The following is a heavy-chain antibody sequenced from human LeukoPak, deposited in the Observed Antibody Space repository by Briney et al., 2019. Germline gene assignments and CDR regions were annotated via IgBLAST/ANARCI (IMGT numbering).Heavy chain of an antibody. CDR3: ARDLGDNSGSYDYFDY. CDR2: IIPIFGTA. D-gene: IGHD1-26*01. J-gene: IGHJ4*02. CDR1: GGTFSSYA. Sequence: VASVKVSCKASGGTFSSYAISWVGQAPGQGLEWMGGIIPIFGTANYAQKFQGRVTITADESTSTAYMELSSLRSEDTAVYYCARDLGDNSGSYDYFDYWGQGTLVTVSS. V-gene: IGHV1-69*13.